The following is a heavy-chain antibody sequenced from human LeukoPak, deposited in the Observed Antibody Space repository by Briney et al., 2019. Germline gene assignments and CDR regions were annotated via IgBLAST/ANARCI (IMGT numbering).Heavy chain of an antibody. CDR2: IKSKSAGATT. Sequence: SGGSLRLSCAASGFTFTNAWMTWVRQAPGKGLEWVGRIKSKSAGATTDYAAPVKGRFTISRDDSENTLYPQMNSLKTEDTAIYYCTTWASYGGGWVAYWGQGTLVTVSS. D-gene: IGHD6-19*01. CDR3: TTWASYGGGWVAY. J-gene: IGHJ4*02. V-gene: IGHV3-15*01. CDR1: GFTFTNAW.